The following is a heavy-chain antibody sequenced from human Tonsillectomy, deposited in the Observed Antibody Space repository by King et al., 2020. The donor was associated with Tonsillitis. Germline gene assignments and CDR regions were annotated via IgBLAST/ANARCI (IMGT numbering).Heavy chain of an antibody. CDR3: ATYCSGGSCFDY. CDR1: GFTFSSYA. V-gene: IGHV3-23*04. CDR2: ISDSGDRK. J-gene: IGHJ4*02. D-gene: IGHD2-15*01. Sequence: VQLVESGGGLVQPGGSLRLSCAASGFTFSSYAMSWVRQAPGKGLEWVSIISDSGDRKYYADSVKGRFTISRDNSKNTLYLQMNSLRAEDTDVYYCATYCSGGSCFDYWGQGTLVTVSS.